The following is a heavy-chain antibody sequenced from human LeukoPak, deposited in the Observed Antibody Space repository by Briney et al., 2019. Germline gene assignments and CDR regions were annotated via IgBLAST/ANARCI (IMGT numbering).Heavy chain of an antibody. D-gene: IGHD6-19*01. CDR1: GGSFSGYY. V-gene: IGHV4-34*01. Sequence: PSETLSLACAVYGGSFSGYYWSWIRQPPGKGLEWIGEINHSGSTNYNPSLKSRVTISVDTSKNQFSLKLSSVTAADTAVYYCASGGAVAGIDYWGQGTLVTVSS. J-gene: IGHJ4*02. CDR2: INHSGST. CDR3: ASGGAVAGIDY.